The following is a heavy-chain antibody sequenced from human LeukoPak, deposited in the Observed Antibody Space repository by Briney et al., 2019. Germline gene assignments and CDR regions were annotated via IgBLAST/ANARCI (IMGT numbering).Heavy chain of an antibody. V-gene: IGHV3-53*01. CDR3: ARAGGYCSSTSCYTGGIFDY. Sequence: GGSLRLSCAASGSSGTTNYMSWVRQAPGKGLEWVSVIYSGGSTYYADSVKGRFTISRDNSKNTLYLQMNSLRAEDTAVYYCARAGGYCSSTSCYTGGIFDYWGQGTLVTVSS. D-gene: IGHD2-2*02. J-gene: IGHJ4*02. CDR1: GSSGTTNY. CDR2: IYSGGST.